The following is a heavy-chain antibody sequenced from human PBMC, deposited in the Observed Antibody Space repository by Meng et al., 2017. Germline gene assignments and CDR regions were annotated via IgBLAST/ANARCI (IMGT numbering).Heavy chain of an antibody. CDR3: ARGDYDGLAY. CDR2: IYYSGST. D-gene: IGHD4-17*01. J-gene: IGHJ4*02. V-gene: IGHV4-31*03. CDR1: GGSINSDDYY. Sequence: HVQLHESGPGLVKPSQTLSLTCTGSGGSINSDDYYWSWIREQPGKGLEWIGFIYYSGSTYYNPFLKSRVSISVETSKNQFSLKVISVTAADTAVYYCARGDYDGLAYWGQGTLVTVSS.